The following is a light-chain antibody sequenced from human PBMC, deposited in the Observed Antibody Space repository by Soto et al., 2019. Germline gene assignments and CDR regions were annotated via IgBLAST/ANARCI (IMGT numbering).Light chain of an antibody. V-gene: IGLV2-14*01. CDR2: DVT. Sequence: QSVLTQPASVSGSPGQSITISCTGTSSDVGGYNYVSWYQQHPGKAPKLMIYDVTNRPSWVSNRFSGSKSGNTASLTLSGLQDEDAADYYCSSYTSSSTSLVIGGGTKLTVL. CDR1: SSDVGGYNY. J-gene: IGLJ3*02. CDR3: SSYTSSSTSLV.